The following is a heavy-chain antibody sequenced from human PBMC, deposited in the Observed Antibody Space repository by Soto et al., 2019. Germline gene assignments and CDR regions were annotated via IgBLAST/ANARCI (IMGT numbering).Heavy chain of an antibody. CDR1: GGSFSGYS. D-gene: IGHD1-26*01. Sequence: QVQLQQWGAGLLKPSETLSLTCGVYGGSFSGYSWTWIRQSPGKGLEWIGQINGAGSANYNPSLKSRVTISVATPNNEFSLDLSSVTAADTAVYSCARGLFSGTSHSGGWYFFDYWGQGILVTVSS. CDR2: INGAGSA. J-gene: IGHJ4*02. V-gene: IGHV4-34*01. CDR3: ARGLFSGTSHSGGWYFFDY.